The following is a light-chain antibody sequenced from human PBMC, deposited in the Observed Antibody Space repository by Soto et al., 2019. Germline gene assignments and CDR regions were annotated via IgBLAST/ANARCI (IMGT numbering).Light chain of an antibody. J-gene: IGKJ1*01. Sequence: DIQMTQSPSTLSASVGDRVTITCRASQTISFSLAWYQQKPGKAPKLLIYDASTLQSGVPSRFSGSGSGTDFTLTISSLQPEDSATYYCLQEYNYPRTFGQGTKV. V-gene: IGKV1-5*01. CDR1: QTISFS. CDR3: LQEYNYPRT. CDR2: DAS.